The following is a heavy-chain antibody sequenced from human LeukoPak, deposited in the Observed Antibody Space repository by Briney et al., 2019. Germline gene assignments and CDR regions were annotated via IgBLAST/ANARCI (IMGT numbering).Heavy chain of an antibody. J-gene: IGHJ4*02. D-gene: IGHD1/OR15-1a*01. V-gene: IGHV3-21*01. CDR2: ISSSGSYI. CDR1: GFTFSSYS. Sequence: GGSLRLSCAASGFTFSSYSMEWVRQAPGKGLEWVSSISSSGSYIFHADSVEGRFTISRDNAKNSLYLQMNSLRAEDTAVYDCAREGPINNGDLDYWGQGTLVTVSS. CDR3: AREGPINNGDLDY.